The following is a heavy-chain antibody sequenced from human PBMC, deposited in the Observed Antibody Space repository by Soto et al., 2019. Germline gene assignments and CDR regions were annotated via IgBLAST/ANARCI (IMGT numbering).Heavy chain of an antibody. Sequence: SETLSLTCSVSGGSLSSGGYYCTWIRQHPGKDLEWIGYTSYRVNTDYNPSLKSRVTISVDTSRNQFSLKMNSVTAADTAVYYCARDFVGAAATRWFDPWGQGIMVTVSS. J-gene: IGHJ5*02. CDR1: GGSLSSGGYY. CDR3: ARDFVGAAATRWFDP. CDR2: TSYRVNT. V-gene: IGHV4-31*03. D-gene: IGHD2-15*01.